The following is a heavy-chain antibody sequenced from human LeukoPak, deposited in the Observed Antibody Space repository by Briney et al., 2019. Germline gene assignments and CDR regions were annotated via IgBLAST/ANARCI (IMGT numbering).Heavy chain of an antibody. Sequence: PGGSLRLSCSASGFTLSSSPMHWVRRAPGRGLESVSAISGYGERTYYRDSVRGRFTISRDNSRNTLYLQMNSLRSEDTALYYCVREDYAGSSWFDPWGQGTQVTVSS. CDR3: VREDYAGSSWFDP. CDR2: ISGYGERT. J-gene: IGHJ5*02. CDR1: GFTLSSSP. D-gene: IGHD4-17*01. V-gene: IGHV3-64D*06.